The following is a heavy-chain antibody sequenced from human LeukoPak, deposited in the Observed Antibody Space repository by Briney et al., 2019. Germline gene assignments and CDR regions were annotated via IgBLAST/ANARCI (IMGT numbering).Heavy chain of an antibody. D-gene: IGHD6-13*01. CDR3: ARDRYSTSLDAFDI. CDR2: ISPSSSYI. J-gene: IGHJ3*02. CDR1: GFTFSTYN. V-gene: IGHV3-21*01. Sequence: PGGSLRLSCAASGFTFSTYNINWVRQAPGKGLEWVSSISPSSSYIYYADSVKGQFTISRDNAKNSLYLQVNSLRAEDTAVYYCARDRYSTSLDAFDIWGQGTMVTVSS.